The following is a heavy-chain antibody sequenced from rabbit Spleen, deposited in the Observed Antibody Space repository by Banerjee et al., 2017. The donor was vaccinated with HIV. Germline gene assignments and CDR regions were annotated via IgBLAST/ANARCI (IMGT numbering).Heavy chain of an antibody. V-gene: IGHV1S40*01. CDR1: GIDFSGTVY. J-gene: IGHJ4*01. CDR2: IFAGGTDTT. D-gene: IGHD6-1*01. Sequence: QSLEESGGDLVKPGASLTLTCAASGIDFSGTVYVCWVRQAPGRGLEWIACIFAGGTDTTYYASWAKGRFTISKTSSTTVTLQMTSLTAADTATYFCARGDGYAYGGYDLWGPGTLVTVS. CDR3: ARGDGYAYGGYDL.